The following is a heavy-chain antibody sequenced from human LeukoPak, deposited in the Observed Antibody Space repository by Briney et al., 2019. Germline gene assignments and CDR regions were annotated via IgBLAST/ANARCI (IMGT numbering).Heavy chain of an antibody. J-gene: IGHJ5*02. V-gene: IGHV3-48*01. CDR1: GFTFSNFI. CDR3: AKAVAGNWFDP. Sequence: PGGSLRLSCVASGFTFSNFIMNWDRQAPGEGLEWVSYISGSSSTIYYADSVKGRFTISRDNAKNSLYLQMNSLRAEDTAVYYCAKAVAGNWFDPWGQGTQVTVSS. CDR2: ISGSSSTI. D-gene: IGHD6-19*01.